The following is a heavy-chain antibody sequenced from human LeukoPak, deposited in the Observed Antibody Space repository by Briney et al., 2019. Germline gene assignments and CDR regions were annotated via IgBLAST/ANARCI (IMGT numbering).Heavy chain of an antibody. CDR3: ARAQLLRLENFLDY. Sequence: PEGSLRLSCAASGFTSSNYVMNWVRQAPGQGLEWVSYISRGGSDIYYADSVKGRFTISSDNAKNSVYLQMNSLRAEDTAVYYCARAQLLRLENFLDYWGQGTLVTVSS. D-gene: IGHD4-23*01. V-gene: IGHV3-48*03. CDR2: ISRGGSDI. CDR1: GFTSSNYV. J-gene: IGHJ4*02.